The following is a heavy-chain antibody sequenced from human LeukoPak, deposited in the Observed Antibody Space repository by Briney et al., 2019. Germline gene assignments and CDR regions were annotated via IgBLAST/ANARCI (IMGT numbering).Heavy chain of an antibody. CDR2: ISYDGSNK. CDR1: GFTFSSYG. CDR3: AKIGGIFYYDSSGYYTDNFDY. J-gene: IGHJ4*02. V-gene: IGHV3-30*18. Sequence: GGSLRLSCAASGFTFSSYGMHWVRQAPGKGLEWVAVISYDGSNKYYVDSVKGRFTISRDNSKNTLYLQMNSLRAEDTAMYYCAKIGGIFYYDSSGYYTDNFDYWGQGTLVPVSS. D-gene: IGHD3-22*01.